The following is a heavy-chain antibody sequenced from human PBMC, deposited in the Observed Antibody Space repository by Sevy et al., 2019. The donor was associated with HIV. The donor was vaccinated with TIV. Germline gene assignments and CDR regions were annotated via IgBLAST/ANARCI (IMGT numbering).Heavy chain of an antibody. CDR3: ARYCSSTSCYTVDRKLDY. CDR2: ISAYNGNT. D-gene: IGHD2-2*02. J-gene: IGHJ4*02. Sequence: ASVKVSCKTSGYTFPNYGINWVRQAPGQGLEWMGWISAYNGNTNYAQKFQGRVTMTTVTSTSTAYMELRSLRSDDTAVYYCARYCSSTSCYTVDRKLDYWGQGTLVTVSS. V-gene: IGHV1-18*01. CDR1: GYTFPNYG.